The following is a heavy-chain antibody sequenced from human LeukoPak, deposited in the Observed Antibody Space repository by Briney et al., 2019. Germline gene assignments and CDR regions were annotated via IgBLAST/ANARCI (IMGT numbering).Heavy chain of an antibody. CDR1: GFTFSSHG. CDR2: IGGSGGFIT. V-gene: IGHV3-23*01. J-gene: IGHJ3*02. D-gene: IGHD2-21*02. Sequence: GGSLRLSCAASGFTFSSHGMNWVRQAPGKGLEWVSGIGGSGGFITYYADSVKGRFTVSRDNSKNTLYLQMNSLRAEDTAVYFCARKGEVTAPTKNAFDIWGQGTMVTVSS. CDR3: ARKGEVTAPTKNAFDI.